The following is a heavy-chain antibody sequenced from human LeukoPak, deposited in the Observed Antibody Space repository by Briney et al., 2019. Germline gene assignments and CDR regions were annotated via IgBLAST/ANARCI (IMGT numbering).Heavy chain of an antibody. CDR3: ARVAGSIDY. CDR2: MNLKNGYT. V-gene: IGHV1-8*03. Sequence: ASVNVSCKASGYTFTTYDINWVRQATGQGLEWMGWMNLKNGYTDYAQKFQGRVTITTDTSTSTEYMDLSSLRSEDTAVYYCARVAGSIDYWGQGTLVTVSS. CDR1: GYTFTTYD. D-gene: IGHD1-26*01. J-gene: IGHJ4*02.